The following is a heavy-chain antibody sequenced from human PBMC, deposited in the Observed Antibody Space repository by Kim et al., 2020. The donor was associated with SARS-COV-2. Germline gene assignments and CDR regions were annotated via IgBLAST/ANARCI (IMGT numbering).Heavy chain of an antibody. D-gene: IGHD3-10*02. CDR1: GGSFSGYY. CDR3: ASSTIQLFRELGVWDS. Sequence: SETLSLTCAVYGGSFSGYYWSWIRQPPGKGLEWIGEINHRGSTNYNPSPKSRVTISVDTSNNQFSLKLSSVTAPDTAVSYFASSTIQLFRELGVWDSWG. V-gene: IGHV4-34*01. CDR2: INHRGST. J-gene: IGHJ5*01.